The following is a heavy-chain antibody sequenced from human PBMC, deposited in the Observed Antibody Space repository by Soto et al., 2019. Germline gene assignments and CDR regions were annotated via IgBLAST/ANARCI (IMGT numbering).Heavy chain of an antibody. V-gene: IGHV3-23*01. CDR1: GFTFSSYA. CDR3: AKEGRWLVLGWLDY. CDR2: ISGSGGST. J-gene: IGHJ4*02. Sequence: HPGGSLRLSCAASGFTFSSYAMSWVRQAPGKGLEWVSAISGSGGSTYYADSVKGRFTISRDNSKNTLYLQMNSLRAEDTAVYYCAKEGRWLVLGWLDYWGQGTLVTVSS. D-gene: IGHD6-19*01.